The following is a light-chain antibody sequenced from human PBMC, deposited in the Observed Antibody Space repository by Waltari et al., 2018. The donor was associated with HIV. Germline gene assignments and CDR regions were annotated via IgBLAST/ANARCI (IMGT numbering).Light chain of an antibody. J-gene: IGLJ3*02. CDR2: SNN. Sequence: QSVLTQPPSASGTPGPRVTISSSGSRSNIGSNPVSWYQQLPGTAPKLFIYSNNQRPSGVPDRFSGSKSGTSASLAISGLQSEDEADYYCAAWDDSLNGWVFGGGTKLTVV. V-gene: IGLV1-44*01. CDR3: AAWDDSLNGWV. CDR1: RSNIGSNP.